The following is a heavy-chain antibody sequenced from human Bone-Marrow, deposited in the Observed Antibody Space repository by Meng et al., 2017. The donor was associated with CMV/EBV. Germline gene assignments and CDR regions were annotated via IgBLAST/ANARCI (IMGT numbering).Heavy chain of an antibody. CDR3: ATAQGVYSSSWPGSWFDP. CDR1: GYSISSGYY. Sequence: SETLSLTCTVSGYSISSGYYWGWIRQPPGKGLEWIGSIYHSGSTYYNPSLKSRVTISVDTSKNQFSLKLSSVTAADTAVYYCATAQGVYSSSWPGSWFDPWGQGNLVTVSA. D-gene: IGHD6-13*01. V-gene: IGHV4-38-2*02. CDR2: IYHSGST. J-gene: IGHJ5*02.